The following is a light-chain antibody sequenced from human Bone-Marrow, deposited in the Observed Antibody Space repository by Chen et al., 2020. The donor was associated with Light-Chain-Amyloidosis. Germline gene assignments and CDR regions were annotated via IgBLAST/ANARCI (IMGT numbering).Light chain of an antibody. V-gene: IGLV1-40*01. CDR1: SYNIGAGYD. Sequence: QSVLTQPPSVSGAPGQRVTLSCTWSSYNIGAGYDVHWYQQLPGTAPKLLIYGNSNRPSGVPDRIAGSKSGASASLASTGLQAEDEAEYYCQSFDRSMSGWVFGGGTKLTVL. J-gene: IGLJ3*02. CDR3: QSFDRSMSGWV. CDR2: GNS.